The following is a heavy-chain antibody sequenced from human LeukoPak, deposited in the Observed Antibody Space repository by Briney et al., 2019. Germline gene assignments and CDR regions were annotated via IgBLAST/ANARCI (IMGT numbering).Heavy chain of an antibody. D-gene: IGHD1-1*01. CDR1: GYTFINYG. Sequence: ASVKVSCKASGYTFINYGISWVRHAPGQGFEWMGWISAFNGDTNYAQKLQGRVTLTTDTSTSTAYMELRSLRSEDTAVYYCARDGFNWNDVLGIWGQGTMVTVSS. V-gene: IGHV1-18*01. J-gene: IGHJ3*02. CDR3: ARDGFNWNDVLGI. CDR2: ISAFNGDT.